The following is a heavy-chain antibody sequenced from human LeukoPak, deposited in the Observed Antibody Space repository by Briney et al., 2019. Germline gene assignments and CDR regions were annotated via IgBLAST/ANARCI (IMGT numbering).Heavy chain of an antibody. CDR3: AKASIAVAGTYYFDY. J-gene: IGHJ4*02. Sequence: ASVKVSCKASGYSFTSHYMHWVRQAPGQGLEWLGLINPSGSSTLYAQKFQGRVTMTRDMSTTTDYMELSSLRSEDTAVYYCAKASIAVAGTYYFDYWGQGTLVTVSS. D-gene: IGHD6-19*01. CDR2: INPSGSST. V-gene: IGHV1-46*01. CDR1: GYSFTSHY.